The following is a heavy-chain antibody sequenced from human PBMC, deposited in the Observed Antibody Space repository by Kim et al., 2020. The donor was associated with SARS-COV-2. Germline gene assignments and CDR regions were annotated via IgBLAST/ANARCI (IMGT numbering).Heavy chain of an antibody. CDR2: ISGSGGST. J-gene: IGHJ4*02. CDR3: ANFLHPYSGYEYYFDY. V-gene: IGHV3-23*01. D-gene: IGHD5-12*01. Sequence: GGSLRLSCAASGFTFSSYAMSWVRQAPGKGLEWVSAISGSGGSTYYADSVKGRFTISRDNSKNTLYLQMNSLRAEDTAVYYCANFLHPYSGYEYYFDYWGQGTLVTVSS. CDR1: GFTFSSYA.